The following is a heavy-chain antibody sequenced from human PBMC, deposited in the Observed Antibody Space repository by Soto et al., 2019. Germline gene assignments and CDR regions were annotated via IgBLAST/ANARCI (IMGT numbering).Heavy chain of an antibody. D-gene: IGHD6-6*01. V-gene: IGHV4-34*01. Sequence: SETLSLTCAVYGGSFSGYYWSWIRQPPGKGLEWIGEINHSGSTNYNPSLKSRVTISVDTSKNQFSLKLSSVTAADTAVYYCARGGAARPYYYYGMDVWGQGTTVTVYS. CDR3: ARGGAARPYYYYGMDV. J-gene: IGHJ6*02. CDR2: INHSGST. CDR1: GGSFSGYY.